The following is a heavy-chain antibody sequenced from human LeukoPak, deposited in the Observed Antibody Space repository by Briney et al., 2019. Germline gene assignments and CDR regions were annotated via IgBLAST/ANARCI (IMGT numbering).Heavy chain of an antibody. V-gene: IGHV3-73*01. CDR1: GFTFSGSA. D-gene: IGHD3-16*02. Sequence: PGGSLRLSCAASGFTFSGSAMHWVRQASGKGLEWVGRIRSKPHSYATAYAASVKGRFTLSRDDSKNTAYLQMNSLRTEDTAVYYCASTPEYDYVWGSYREAGAFDIWGQGTMVTVSS. CDR2: IRSKPHSYAT. J-gene: IGHJ3*02. CDR3: ASTPEYDYVWGSYREAGAFDI.